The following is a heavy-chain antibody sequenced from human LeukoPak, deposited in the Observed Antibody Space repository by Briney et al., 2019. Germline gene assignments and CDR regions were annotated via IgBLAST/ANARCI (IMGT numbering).Heavy chain of an antibody. CDR3: ARDSTRNYDFWSGYYGLFDY. D-gene: IGHD3-3*01. CDR1: GFTFDDYA. Sequence: GGSLRLSCAASGFTFDDYAMHWVRQAPGKGLEWVSGISWNSGDIGYADSVKGRFTISRDNAKNSLYLQMNSLRAEDTAVYYCARDSTRNYDFWSGYYGLFDYWGQGTLVTVSS. V-gene: IGHV3-9*01. J-gene: IGHJ4*02. CDR2: ISWNSGDI.